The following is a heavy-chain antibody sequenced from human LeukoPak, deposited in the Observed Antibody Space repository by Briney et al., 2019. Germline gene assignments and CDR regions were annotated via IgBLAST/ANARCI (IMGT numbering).Heavy chain of an antibody. Sequence: GGSLRLSCAASGFPFSSYSMTWVRQAPGKGLEWVANIKPDGTTKFYVDSVKGRFTISRDNALNSLYLQMNSLRAEDTAICYCARSIPYGTTWYGRSDYWGQGTLVTVSS. CDR3: ARSIPYGTTWYGRSDY. J-gene: IGHJ4*02. V-gene: IGHV3-7*03. CDR2: IKPDGTTK. D-gene: IGHD6-13*01. CDR1: GFPFSSYS.